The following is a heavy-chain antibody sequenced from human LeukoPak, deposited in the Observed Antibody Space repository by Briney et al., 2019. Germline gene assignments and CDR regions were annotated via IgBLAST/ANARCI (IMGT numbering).Heavy chain of an antibody. Sequence: ASVKVSCKASGYTFTSYGISWVRQAPGQGLEWMGWISAYNGNTNYAQTFQGRVTMTRDTSISTAYMELSRLRSDDTAVYYCARDLITMIVVLSHHDAFDIWGQGTMVTVSS. D-gene: IGHD3-22*01. V-gene: IGHV1-18*01. CDR2: ISAYNGNT. CDR1: GYTFTSYG. CDR3: ARDLITMIVVLSHHDAFDI. J-gene: IGHJ3*02.